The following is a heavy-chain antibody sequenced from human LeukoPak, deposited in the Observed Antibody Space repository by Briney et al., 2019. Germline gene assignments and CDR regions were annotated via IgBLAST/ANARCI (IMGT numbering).Heavy chain of an antibody. V-gene: IGHV3-33*01. Sequence: GGSLRLSCAASGFSFSSYGMHWVRQAPGKGLEWVAVIWFDGSNKYYADSVKGRFTISRDNSKNRLYLQMNSLRVEDTAVFYCASARDYYFGIDVWGQGTTVTVSS. D-gene: IGHD3-10*01. CDR1: GFSFSSYG. CDR2: IWFDGSNK. CDR3: ASARDYYFGIDV. J-gene: IGHJ6*02.